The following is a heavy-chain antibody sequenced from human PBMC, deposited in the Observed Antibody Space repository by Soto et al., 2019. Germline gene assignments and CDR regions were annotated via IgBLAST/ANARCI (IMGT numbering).Heavy chain of an antibody. Sequence: PGGSLRLSCAAAEFSFSSYAMSWVLQAPGKGLEWVSAISGDGDYIYYADAVMGRFTTSRDNSKNTLYLQMNSLRAEDTAIYYCVRQAAVSVAGTRAAATSFDIWGQGTMVTVSS. V-gene: IGHV3-23*01. CDR1: EFSFSSYA. CDR2: ISGDGDYI. CDR3: VRQAAVSVAGTRAAATSFDI. D-gene: IGHD6-19*01. J-gene: IGHJ3*02.